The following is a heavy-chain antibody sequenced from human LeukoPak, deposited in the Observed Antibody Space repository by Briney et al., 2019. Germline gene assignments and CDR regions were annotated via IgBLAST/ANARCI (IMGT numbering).Heavy chain of an antibody. CDR3: ARDGGGTIFGMVIILHYMDV. J-gene: IGHJ4*02. D-gene: IGHD3-3*01. CDR1: GFTFSSYW. Sequence: GGSLRLSCAASGFTFSSYWMSWVRQAPGKGLEWVANIKQDGSEKYYVDSVKGRFTISRDNAKNSLYLQMNSLRAEDTAVYYCARDGGGTIFGMVIILHYMDVWGQGTLVTVSS. V-gene: IGHV3-7*03. CDR2: IKQDGSEK.